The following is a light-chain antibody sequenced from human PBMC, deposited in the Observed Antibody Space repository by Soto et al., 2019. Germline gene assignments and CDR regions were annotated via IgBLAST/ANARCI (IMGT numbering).Light chain of an antibody. CDR3: SAWDDSLNGPV. J-gene: IGLJ3*02. CDR2: YDD. V-gene: IGLV1-36*01. CDR1: SSNLGNNA. Sequence: QSVMTQPPSVSAAPSQRVTISCSGSSSNLGNNAVYWYQQVPGKAPKLLIHYDDRVASGVSDRFSGSKSGTSASLAISGLQSEDEADYYCSAWDDSLNGPVFGGGTKVTVL.